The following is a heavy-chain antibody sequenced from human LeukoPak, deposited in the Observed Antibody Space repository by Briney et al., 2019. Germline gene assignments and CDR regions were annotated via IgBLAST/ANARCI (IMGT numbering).Heavy chain of an antibody. D-gene: IGHD6-19*01. Sequence: GASVKVSCKASGYTFTNYGINWVRQAPGQGLEWMGWISTYNDNTHYAQKFQGRVTMTTDTSTNTAYMELRSLRSDDTSVYYCAREIAVAGSGVIDSWGQGTLVTVSS. V-gene: IGHV1-18*01. CDR3: AREIAVAGSGVIDS. CDR2: ISTYNDNT. J-gene: IGHJ4*02. CDR1: GYTFTNYG.